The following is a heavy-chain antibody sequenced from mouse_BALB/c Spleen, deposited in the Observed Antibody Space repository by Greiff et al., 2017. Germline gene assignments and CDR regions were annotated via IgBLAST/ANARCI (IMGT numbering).Heavy chain of an antibody. CDR1: GYSITSDYA. Sequence: VQLQESGPGLVKPSQSLSLTCTVTGYSITSDYAWNWIRQFPGNKLEWMGYISYSGSTSYNPSLKSRISITRDTSKNQFFLQLNSVTTEDTATYDCATYDYEEGYAMDYWGQGTSVTVSS. J-gene: IGHJ4*01. CDR2: ISYSGST. D-gene: IGHD2-4*01. V-gene: IGHV3-2*02. CDR3: ATYDYEEGYAMDY.